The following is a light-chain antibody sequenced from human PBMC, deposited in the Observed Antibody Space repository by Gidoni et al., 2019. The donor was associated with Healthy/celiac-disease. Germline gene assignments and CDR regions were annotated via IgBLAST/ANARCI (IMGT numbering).Light chain of an antibody. Sequence: SALTQPASVSGSPGQSITISCTGTSSDVGGYNYVSWYQQHPCKAPKLMIYEVSNRPSGVSNRFSGSKSGNTASLTISGLQAEDEADYYCSSYTSSSTLEWVFGGGTKLTVL. J-gene: IGLJ3*02. CDR3: SSYTSSSTLEWV. CDR2: EVS. CDR1: SSDVGGYNY. V-gene: IGLV2-14*01.